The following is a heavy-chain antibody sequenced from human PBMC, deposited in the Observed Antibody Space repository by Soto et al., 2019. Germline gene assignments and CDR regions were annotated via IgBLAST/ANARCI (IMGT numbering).Heavy chain of an antibody. D-gene: IGHD3-3*01. CDR2: ISYDGSNK. Sequence: SLRLSCAASGFTFSSYGMHWVRQAPGKGLEWVAVISYDGSNKYYADSVKGRFTISRDNSKNTLYLQMNSLRAEDTAVYYCAKEAGGVLEWLSSYNLFDSSGQGSLVIVSS. V-gene: IGHV3-30*18. J-gene: IGHJ5*01. CDR1: GFTFSSYG. CDR3: AKEAGGVLEWLSSYNLFDS.